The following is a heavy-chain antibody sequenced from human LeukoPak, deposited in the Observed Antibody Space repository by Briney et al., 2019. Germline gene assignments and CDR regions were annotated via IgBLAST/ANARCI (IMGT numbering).Heavy chain of an antibody. D-gene: IGHD3-9*01. CDR3: ARHFDWDSGGDAFDV. CDR1: GGSISSYY. J-gene: IGHJ3*01. V-gene: IGHV4-59*08. Sequence: PSETLSLTCTVSGGSISSYYWSWIRQPPGKGLEWIGYVYYTGSTNYNTSLKSRVAISIDTSRNQFSLKLSSVTAADTAAYYCARHFDWDSGGDAFDVWGQGTVVTVSS. CDR2: VYYTGST.